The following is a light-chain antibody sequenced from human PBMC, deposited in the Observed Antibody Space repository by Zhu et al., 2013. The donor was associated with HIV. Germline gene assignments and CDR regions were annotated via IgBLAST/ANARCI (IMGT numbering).Light chain of an antibody. CDR3: QVWHISSDV. CDR1: NIGSES. J-gene: IGLJ2*01. CDR2: DDS. Sequence: SYELTQPPSVSVAPAKTASITCGGNNIGSESVHWYQQKPGQAPVLVVYDDSDRPSAIPERFSASNSGNTATLTISRVEAGDEADYYCQVWHISSDVFGGGTKLTVL. V-gene: IGLV3-21*03.